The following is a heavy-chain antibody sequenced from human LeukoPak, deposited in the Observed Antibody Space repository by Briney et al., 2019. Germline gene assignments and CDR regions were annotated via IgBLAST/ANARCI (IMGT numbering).Heavy chain of an antibody. CDR2: IKRDGSEK. CDR1: GFTFSSFW. J-gene: IGHJ4*02. D-gene: IGHD5-12*01. V-gene: IGHV3-7*03. Sequence: PGGSLRLSCAASGFTFSSFWMTWVRQAPGKGLEWVGNIKRDGSEKNYADSVRGRFTISRDNAKNSLYLQMNSLRAEDTAVYCCARDGGNTGYDLFDYWGQGTLVTVSS. CDR3: ARDGGNTGYDLFDY.